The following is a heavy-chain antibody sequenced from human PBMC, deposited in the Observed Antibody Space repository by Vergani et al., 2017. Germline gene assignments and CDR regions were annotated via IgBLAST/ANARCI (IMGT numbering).Heavy chain of an antibody. CDR2: IYYSGST. V-gene: IGHV4-31*03. CDR1: GGSISTGAYY. Sequence: QVQLQESGPGLVKPSQTLSLTCTVSGGSISTGAYYWSWIPQHPGKGLEWIGYIYYSGSTYYNPSLKSRVTISVDTSKNQFSLKLSSVTAADTAVYYCARFGYCSSTSCYLGAFDIWGQGTMVTVSS. D-gene: IGHD2-2*03. CDR3: ARFGYCSSTSCYLGAFDI. J-gene: IGHJ3*02.